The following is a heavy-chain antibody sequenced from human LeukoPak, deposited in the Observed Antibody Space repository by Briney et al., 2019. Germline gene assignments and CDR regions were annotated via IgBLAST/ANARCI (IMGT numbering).Heavy chain of an antibody. D-gene: IGHD3-16*02. V-gene: IGHV4-59*01. J-gene: IGHJ4*02. Sequence: SETLSLTCTVSGGSITSFYWSWIRQPPGKGLEWIGYISYSGSTNYNPSLKSRVTISVDTSKNQFSLKLSSVTAADTAVYYCARYVWGSYPTFEDYWGQGTLVTVSS. CDR3: ARYVWGSYPTFEDY. CDR1: GGSITSFY. CDR2: ISYSGST.